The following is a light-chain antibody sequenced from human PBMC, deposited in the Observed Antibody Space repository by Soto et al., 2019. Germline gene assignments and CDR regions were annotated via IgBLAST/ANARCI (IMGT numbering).Light chain of an antibody. CDR3: QQYGSSLTWT. CDR2: GAS. CDR1: QSVSSTY. Sequence: EIVLTQSPGTLSLSPGERASLFCRASQSVSSTYLAWYQRKPGQAPRPLIYGASSRATGIPDRFSGGGSGTEFTLTISTLQSEDFAVYYCQQYGSSLTWTFGQGTKVDIK. J-gene: IGKJ1*01. V-gene: IGKV3-20*01.